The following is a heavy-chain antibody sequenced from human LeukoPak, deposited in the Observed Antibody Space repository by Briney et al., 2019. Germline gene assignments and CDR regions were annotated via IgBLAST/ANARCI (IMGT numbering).Heavy chain of an antibody. J-gene: IGHJ4*02. CDR2: IYYSGST. V-gene: IGHV4-59*01. CDR3: ARGIDSSGYYYLDY. CDR1: GGSISSYY. D-gene: IGHD3-22*01. Sequence: SETLSLTCTVSGGSISSYYWSWIRQPPGKGLEWIGYIYYSGSTNYNPSLKSRVTISVDTSKNQFSLKLSSVTAADTAVYYCARGIDSSGYYYLDYWGQGTLSPSPQ.